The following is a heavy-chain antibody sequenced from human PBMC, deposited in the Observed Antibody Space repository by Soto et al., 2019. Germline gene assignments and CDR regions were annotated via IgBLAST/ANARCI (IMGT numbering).Heavy chain of an antibody. CDR2: ISSSSSYI. J-gene: IGHJ6*02. CDR3: AREREGYFDWLLSPVAYYYGMDV. V-gene: IGHV3-21*01. D-gene: IGHD3-9*01. CDR1: GFTFSSYS. Sequence: EVQLVESGGGLVKPGGSLRLSCAASGFTFSSYSMNWVRQAPGKGLEWVSSISSSSSYIYYADSVKGRFTISRDNAKNSLYLQMNSLRAEDTAVYYCAREREGYFDWLLSPVAYYYGMDVWGQGTTVTVSS.